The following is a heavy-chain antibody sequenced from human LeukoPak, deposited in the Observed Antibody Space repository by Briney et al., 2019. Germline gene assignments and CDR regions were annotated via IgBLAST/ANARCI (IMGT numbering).Heavy chain of an antibody. CDR3: ASSFRSSSWCSIDY. D-gene: IGHD6-13*01. CDR2: IIPIFGTA. CDR1: GGTFISYA. Sequence: SVKVSCTAPGGTFISYAISWVRQAPGQGLEWMGGIIPIFGTANYAQKFQGRVTITADESTSTAYMELSSLRSEDTAVYYCASSFRSSSWCSIDYWGQGTLVTVSS. V-gene: IGHV1-69*13. J-gene: IGHJ4*02.